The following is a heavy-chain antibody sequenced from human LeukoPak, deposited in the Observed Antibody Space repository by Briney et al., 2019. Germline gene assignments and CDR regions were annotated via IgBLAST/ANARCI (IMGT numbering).Heavy chain of an antibody. Sequence: GGSLRLCCAASGFTFSSYSMNWVRQAPGKGLEWVSYISGSDNTIYYADSAKGRFTISRDNARNSLYLQMNSLRDEDTAVYYCARVHRGYSFGRLDYWGQGTLVTVSS. V-gene: IGHV3-48*02. CDR2: ISGSDNTI. J-gene: IGHJ4*02. CDR3: ARVHRGYSFGRLDY. CDR1: GFTFSSYS. D-gene: IGHD5-12*01.